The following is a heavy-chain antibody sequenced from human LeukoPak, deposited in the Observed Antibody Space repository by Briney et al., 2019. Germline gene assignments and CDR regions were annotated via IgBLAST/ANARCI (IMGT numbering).Heavy chain of an antibody. J-gene: IGHJ4*02. CDR2: INSHGSST. Sequence: SGGSLRLSCAASGFNFSSYWLHWVRQVPGKGLVWVSGINSHGSSTSYVDSVKGRFTISRDNAKNTLHLQMNSLRAEDTAVYYCVRLTGAEFDYWGQGTLVTVSS. D-gene: IGHD7-27*01. CDR1: GFNFSSYW. CDR3: VRLTGAEFDY. V-gene: IGHV3-74*01.